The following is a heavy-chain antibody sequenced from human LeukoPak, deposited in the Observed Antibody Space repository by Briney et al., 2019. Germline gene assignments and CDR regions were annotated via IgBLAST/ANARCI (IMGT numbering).Heavy chain of an antibody. Sequence: GGSLRLSCAASGFTVSSNYMSWVRQAPGKGLEWVSVIYSGGSTYYADSVKGRFTISRDNSKNTLYLQMNNLRAEDTAVYYCASSYYDSSGYYPYYYYYYMDVWGKGTTVTVSS. CDR3: ASSYYDSSGYYPYYYYYYMDV. J-gene: IGHJ6*03. CDR1: GFTVSSNY. CDR2: IYSGGST. D-gene: IGHD3-22*01. V-gene: IGHV3-53*01.